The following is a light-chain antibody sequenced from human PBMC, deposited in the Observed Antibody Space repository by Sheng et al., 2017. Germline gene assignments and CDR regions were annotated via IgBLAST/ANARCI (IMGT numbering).Light chain of an antibody. CDR3: LLHNCYRH. V-gene: IGKV3-20*01. CDR2: GAS. Sequence: EIVLTQSPGTLSLSPGERATLFCRASQSVSSTYLAWYQLKPGQAPRLLIYGASNRATGIPDRFSGSGSGTDFTLTISRLEPEDFTTYYCLLHNCYRHFGPGTKVDIK. J-gene: IGKJ3*01. CDR1: QSVSSTY.